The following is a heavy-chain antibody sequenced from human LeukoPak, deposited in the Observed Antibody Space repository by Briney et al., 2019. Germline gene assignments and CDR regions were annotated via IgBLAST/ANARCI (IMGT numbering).Heavy chain of an antibody. CDR1: GGSISSYY. V-gene: IGHV4-59*01. CDR3: ARFSGSGYYLDDAFDI. J-gene: IGHJ3*02. D-gene: IGHD3-22*01. Sequence: PSETLSLTCTVSGGSISSYYWSWIRQPPGKGLEWIGYIYYSGSTNYNPSLKSRVTISVDTSKNQFSLKLSSVTAADTAVYYCARFSGSGYYLDDAFDIWGQGTMATVSS. CDR2: IYYSGST.